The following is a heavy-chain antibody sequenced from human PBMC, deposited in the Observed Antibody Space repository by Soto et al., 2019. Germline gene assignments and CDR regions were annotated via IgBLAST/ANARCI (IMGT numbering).Heavy chain of an antibody. J-gene: IGHJ6*02. CDR1: GGSISSSSYY. CDR3: ARRVQYYGMDV. CDR2: IYYSGST. D-gene: IGHD3-10*01. V-gene: IGHV4-39*01. Sequence: KTSETLSLTCTVSGGSISSSSYYWGWIRQPPGKGLEWIGSIYYSGSTYYNPSLKSRVTISVDTSKNQFSLKLSSVTAADTAVYYCARRVQYYGMDVWGQGTTVTVSS.